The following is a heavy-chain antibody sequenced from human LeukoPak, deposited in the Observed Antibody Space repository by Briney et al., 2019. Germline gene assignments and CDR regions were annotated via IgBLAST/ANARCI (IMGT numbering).Heavy chain of an antibody. Sequence: PGGSLRLSCAASGFTFSSYSMNWVRQAPGKGLESVSAISGSGGSTYYADSVKGRFTISRDNSKNTLYLQMNSLRAEDTAVYYSAKDSTMNPWFERECYFDYWGQGTVVTVSS. D-gene: IGHD3-10*01. V-gene: IGHV3-23*01. CDR2: ISGSGGST. CDR1: GFTFSSYS. CDR3: AKDSTMNPWFERECYFDY. J-gene: IGHJ4*02.